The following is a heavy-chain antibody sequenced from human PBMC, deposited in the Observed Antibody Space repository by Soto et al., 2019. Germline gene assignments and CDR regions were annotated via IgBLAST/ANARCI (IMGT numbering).Heavy chain of an antibody. CDR3: ARDKRDLRFSEWSYYFDF. CDR1: GFTFSSYA. CDR2: ISYDGSNK. Sequence: QVQLVESGGGVVQPGRSLRLSCAASGFTFSSYAMHWVRQAPGKGLEWVAVISYDGSNKYYADSVKGRFTISRDNSKNTRYLQMNSLRAEDTAVYYCARDKRDLRFSEWSYYFDFWGQGTLVTVSS. V-gene: IGHV3-30-3*01. D-gene: IGHD3-3*01. J-gene: IGHJ4*02.